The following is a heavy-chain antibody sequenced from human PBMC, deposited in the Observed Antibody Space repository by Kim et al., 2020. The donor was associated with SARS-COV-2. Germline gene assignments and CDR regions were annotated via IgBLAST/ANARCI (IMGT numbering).Heavy chain of an antibody. V-gene: IGHV4-31*03. D-gene: IGHD1-26*01. CDR2: IYYSGST. CDR1: GGSISSGGYY. J-gene: IGHJ5*02. Sequence: SETLSLTCTVSGGSISSGGYYWSWIRQHPGKGLEWIGYIYYSGSTYYNPSLKSRVKISVDTSKNQFSLKLSSVTAADTAVYYCARDHTGGSYYSWFDPWGQGTLVTVSS. CDR3: ARDHTGGSYYSWFDP.